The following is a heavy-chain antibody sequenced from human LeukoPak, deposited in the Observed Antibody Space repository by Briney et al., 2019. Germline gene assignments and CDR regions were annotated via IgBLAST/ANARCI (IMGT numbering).Heavy chain of an antibody. V-gene: IGHV4-59*01. J-gene: IGHJ4*02. Sequence: PSETLSLTCIVSGASIRSDYWTWIRQPPGKGLEWIGSIYNSGSTNCNPSLKSRVTISIDTSNNQFSLKLSSVTAADTAVYYCARDFYLDGYPYFEFWGQGTLVTVSS. CDR3: ARDFYLDGYPYFEF. CDR2: IYNSGST. CDR1: GASIRSDY. D-gene: IGHD5-24*01.